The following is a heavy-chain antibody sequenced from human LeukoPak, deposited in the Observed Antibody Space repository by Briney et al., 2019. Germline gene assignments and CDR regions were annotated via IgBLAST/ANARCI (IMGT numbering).Heavy chain of an antibody. J-gene: IGHJ4*02. CDR3: VRGTGY. CDR1: GFTFSTYV. CDR2: ISSNGDNT. Sequence: GSLRLSCSVSGFTFSTYVMHWVRQAPGKGLEYVSAISSNGDNTYYADSVKGRFTISRDNSRNTLYLQMSSLRADDTAVYYCVRGTGYWGQGTLVTVSS. V-gene: IGHV3-64D*06.